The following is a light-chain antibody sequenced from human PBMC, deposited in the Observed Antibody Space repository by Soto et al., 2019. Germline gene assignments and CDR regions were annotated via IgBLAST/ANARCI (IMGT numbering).Light chain of an antibody. J-gene: IGKJ2*02. CDR3: HQYGASFPCT. CDR1: HNINHW. Sequence: DVQMTQSPSTLSASIGDRVTITCRAGHNINHWLDWYQQKPGEAPKLLISDASTLATGVPSRFSGDGSGTEFTLTISSLQPEDFATYFCHQYGASFPCTFGQGTKLEIK. V-gene: IGKV1-5*01. CDR2: DAS.